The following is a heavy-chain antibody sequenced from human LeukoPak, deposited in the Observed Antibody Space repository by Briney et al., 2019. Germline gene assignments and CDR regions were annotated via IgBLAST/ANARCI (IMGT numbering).Heavy chain of an antibody. J-gene: IGHJ4*02. D-gene: IGHD6-13*01. CDR3: ARGKEGIAAKGYFDY. CDR1: GGSISSSNW. Sequence: PSETLSLTCAVSGGSISSSNWWSWVRQPPGKGLEWIGEIYHSGSTNYNPSLKSRVTISVDKSKNQFSLKLSSVTAADTAVYYCARGKEGIAAKGYFDYWGQGTLVTVSS. CDR2: IYHSGST. V-gene: IGHV4-4*02.